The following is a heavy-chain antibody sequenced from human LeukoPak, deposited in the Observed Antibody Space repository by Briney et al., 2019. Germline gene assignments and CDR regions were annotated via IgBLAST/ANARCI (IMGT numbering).Heavy chain of an antibody. CDR3: ARLVGATGVGVDY. Sequence: ASVKVSCKASGGTFSSYAISWVRQAPGQGLEWMGIINPSGGSTSYAQKFQGRVTMTRDTSTSTVYMELSSLRSEDTAVYYCARLVGATGVGVDYWGQGTLVTVSS. V-gene: IGHV1-46*01. J-gene: IGHJ4*02. CDR1: GGTFSSYA. CDR2: INPSGGST. D-gene: IGHD1-26*01.